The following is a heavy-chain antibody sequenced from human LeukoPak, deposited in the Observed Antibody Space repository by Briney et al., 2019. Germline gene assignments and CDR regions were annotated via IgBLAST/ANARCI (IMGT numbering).Heavy chain of an antibody. D-gene: IGHD3-22*01. CDR3: TRGKYYYDSSGYYDY. Sequence: GGSLRLSCAASGFTFSSYDMHWVRHAPGKGLEWVSAIGTAGDTYYPGSVKGRFTISRENAKNSLYLQMNSLRAGDTAVYYCTRGKYYYDSSGYYDYWGQGTLVTVSS. CDR2: IGTAGDT. V-gene: IGHV3-13*01. CDR1: GFTFSSYD. J-gene: IGHJ4*02.